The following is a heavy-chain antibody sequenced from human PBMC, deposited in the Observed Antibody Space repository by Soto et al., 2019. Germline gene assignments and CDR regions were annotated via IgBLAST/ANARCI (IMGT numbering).Heavy chain of an antibody. CDR1: VLTFIDYS. Sequence: PWWSXRLSCSSSVLTFIDYSMSWVRHAPGKGLEWVSAHSGSGDSTYYADSVKGRFTISRDNSKNTLYLQMNSLRGEDTAVYYCEKETDIALDAKGGFEYWGQGTLVTVSS. J-gene: IGHJ4*02. D-gene: IGHD6-19*01. CDR2: HSGSGDST. V-gene: IGHV3-23*01. CDR3: EKETDIALDAKGGFEY.